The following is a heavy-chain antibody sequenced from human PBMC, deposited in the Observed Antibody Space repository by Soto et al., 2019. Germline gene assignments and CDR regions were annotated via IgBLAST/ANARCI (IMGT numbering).Heavy chain of an antibody. CDR2: LSRGGGST. V-gene: IGHV3-23*01. D-gene: IGHD5-12*01. J-gene: IGHJ3*02. CDR3: ARDGQYRTDGFDI. CDR1: GFTYSSHG. Sequence: EAQLLESGGELIQPGGSLRLSCAASGFTYSSHGMSWVRQAPGKGLEWIAGLSRGGGSTYYADSVKGRFTISRDNSMNTLDLIMNSLRVEDTALYYCARDGQYRTDGFDIWGQGTMVTVSS.